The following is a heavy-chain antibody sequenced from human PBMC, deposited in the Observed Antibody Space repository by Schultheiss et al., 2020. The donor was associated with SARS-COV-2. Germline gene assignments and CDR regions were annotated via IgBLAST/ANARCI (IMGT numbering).Heavy chain of an antibody. J-gene: IGHJ4*02. CDR3: ARGYYDSSGYSSPFDY. CDR2: IYYSGST. Sequence: SQTLSLTCTVSGGSISSGGYYWSWIRQTPGKGLEWIGYIYYSGSTSYNPSLRSRVTISVDRSKNQFYLKLSSVTAADTAVYYCARGYYDSSGYSSPFDYWGRGTLVTVSS. CDR1: GGSISSGGYY. V-gene: IGHV4-61*08. D-gene: IGHD3-22*01.